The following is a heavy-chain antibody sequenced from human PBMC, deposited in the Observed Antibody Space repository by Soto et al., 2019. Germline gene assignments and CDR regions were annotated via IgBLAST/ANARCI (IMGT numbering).Heavy chain of an antibody. CDR1: GFTFSSYA. V-gene: IGHV3-23*04. CDR2: ISGSGGST. D-gene: IGHD3-16*02. CDR3: AKGLYYVWGSYRPNWYFDL. Sequence: EVQLVESGGGLVQPGGSLRLSCAASGFTFSSYAMSWVRQAPGKGLEWVSAISGSGGSTYYADSVKGRFTISRDNSKNTLYLQMNSLRAEDTAVYYCAKGLYYVWGSYRPNWYFDLWGRGTLVTVSS. J-gene: IGHJ2*01.